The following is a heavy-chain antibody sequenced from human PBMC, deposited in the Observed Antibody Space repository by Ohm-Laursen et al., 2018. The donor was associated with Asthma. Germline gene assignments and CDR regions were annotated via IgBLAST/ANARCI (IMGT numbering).Heavy chain of an antibody. CDR1: GYTFTSYY. V-gene: IGHV1-46*03. J-gene: IGHJ5*02. Sequence: ASVKVSCKVSGYTFTSYYMHWVRQAPGQGLEWMGIINPSGGSTSYAQKFQGRVTMTRDTSTSTVYMELSSLRSEDTAVYYCAKATVTRNWFDPWGQGTLVTVSS. D-gene: IGHD4-17*01. CDR2: INPSGGST. CDR3: AKATVTRNWFDP.